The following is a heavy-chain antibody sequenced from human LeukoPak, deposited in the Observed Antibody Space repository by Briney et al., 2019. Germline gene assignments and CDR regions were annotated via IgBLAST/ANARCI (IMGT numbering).Heavy chain of an antibody. V-gene: IGHV4-59*01. CDR1: GGSISSYY. CDR3: ARVRDSSGYDYYYYMGV. CDR2: IYYSGST. Sequence: SETLSLTCTVSGGSISSYYWSWIRQPPGKGLEWIGYIYYSGSTNYNPSLKSRVTISVDTSKNQFSLKLSSVTAADTAVYYCARVRDSSGYDYYYYMGVWGKGTTVTVSS. D-gene: IGHD3-22*01. J-gene: IGHJ6*03.